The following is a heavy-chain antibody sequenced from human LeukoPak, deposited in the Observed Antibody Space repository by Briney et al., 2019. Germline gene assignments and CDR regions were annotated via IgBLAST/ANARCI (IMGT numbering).Heavy chain of an antibody. CDR2: INSDGSST. Sequence: GGSLRLSCAASGFTFSSYWMHWVRQAPGKGLVWVSRINSDGSSTSYADSVKGRFTISRDNSKNTLYLQMNSLRAEDTAVYYCASPEFNYYDSSGYTGAFDYWGQGTLVTVSS. D-gene: IGHD3-22*01. V-gene: IGHV3-74*01. J-gene: IGHJ4*02. CDR3: ASPEFNYYDSSGYTGAFDY. CDR1: GFTFSSYW.